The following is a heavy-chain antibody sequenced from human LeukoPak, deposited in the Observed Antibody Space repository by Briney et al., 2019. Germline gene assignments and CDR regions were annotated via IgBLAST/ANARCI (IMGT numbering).Heavy chain of an antibody. Sequence: ASETLSLTCTVSGGSISSSSYYWGWIRQPPGKGLEWIGSIYYSGSTYYNPSLKSRVTISVDTSKNHFSLKLSSVTAADTAVYYCARQRKYCSSTSCYLGYYYYYMDVWGKGTTVTVSS. CDR1: GGSISSSSYY. CDR3: ARQRKYCSSTSCYLGYYYYYMDV. D-gene: IGHD2-2*01. CDR2: IYYSGST. V-gene: IGHV4-39*01. J-gene: IGHJ6*03.